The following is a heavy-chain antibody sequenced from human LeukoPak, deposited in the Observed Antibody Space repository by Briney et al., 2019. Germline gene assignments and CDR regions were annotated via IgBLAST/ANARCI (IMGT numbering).Heavy chain of an antibody. CDR1: GFSFSNSW. J-gene: IGHJ4*02. D-gene: IGHD5-18*01. Sequence: GGSLRLSCAAYGFSFSNSWMTWVRQAPGKDLEWVASINPDGSEVSYVGSVKGRFTISRDNAKNSVYLQMSSLRAEETGVFYCARDRGYTPFDYWGQAALVAVSS. V-gene: IGHV3-7*01. CDR3: ARDRGYTPFDY. CDR2: INPDGSEV.